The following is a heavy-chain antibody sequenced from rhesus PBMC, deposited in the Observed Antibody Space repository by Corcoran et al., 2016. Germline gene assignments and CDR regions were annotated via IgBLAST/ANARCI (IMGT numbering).Heavy chain of an antibody. CDR3: TSEYSNYPDGLDS. V-gene: IGHV3S4*01. D-gene: IGHD4-23*01. J-gene: IGHJ6*01. Sequence: EVQLVESGGGLVQPGGSLRLSCAASGFTFSSYDMNWVRQALGKGLEWVLSISKTGKPIYYADSVKGRFTITRDNAKNSLSLQMNSLKTEDTAVYYCTSEYSNYPDGLDSWGQGVVVTVSS. CDR1: GFTFSSYD. CDR2: ISKTGKPI.